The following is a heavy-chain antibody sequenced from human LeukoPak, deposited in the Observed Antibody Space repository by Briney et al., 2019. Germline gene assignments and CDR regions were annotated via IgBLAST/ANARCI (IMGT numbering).Heavy chain of an antibody. CDR3: ARVCYGYYGSGSYYWLDY. V-gene: IGHV3-7*01. CDR2: IKQDGSEK. Sequence: GGSLRLSCAASGFTFSSYRMSWVRQAPGKGLEWVANIKQDGSEKYYVDSVKGRFTISRDNAKNSLYLQMNSLRAEDTAVYYCARVCYGYYGSGSYYWLDYWGQGTLVTVSS. J-gene: IGHJ4*02. CDR1: GFTFSSYR. D-gene: IGHD3-10*01.